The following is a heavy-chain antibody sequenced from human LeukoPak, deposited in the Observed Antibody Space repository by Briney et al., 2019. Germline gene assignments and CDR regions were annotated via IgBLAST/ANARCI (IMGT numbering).Heavy chain of an antibody. CDR2: IKQDGSEK. V-gene: IGHV3-7*01. D-gene: IGHD2-2*01. CDR3: ARGLTVPAAIHLNWFDP. J-gene: IGHJ5*02. CDR1: GFTFSSYW. Sequence: GGSLRLSCAASGFTFSSYWMSWVRQAPGKGLEWVANIKQDGSEKYYVDSVKGRFTISRDNAKNSLYLQMNSLRAEDTAVYYCARGLTVPAAIHLNWFDPWGQGTLVTVSS.